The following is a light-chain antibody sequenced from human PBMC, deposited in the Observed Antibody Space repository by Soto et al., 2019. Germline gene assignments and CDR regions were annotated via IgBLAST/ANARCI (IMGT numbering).Light chain of an antibody. CDR1: GSDVGGYTL. V-gene: IGLV2-23*01. Sequence: QSVLTQPASVSGSPGQSITISCTGTGSDVGGYTLVSWYQQFPGKAPKLMIYEGSKRPSGVSNRFSGSKSGNTASLIISGLQAEDEADYYCCSYAGSSTVVFGGGTKLTVL. J-gene: IGLJ2*01. CDR2: EGS. CDR3: CSYAGSSTVV.